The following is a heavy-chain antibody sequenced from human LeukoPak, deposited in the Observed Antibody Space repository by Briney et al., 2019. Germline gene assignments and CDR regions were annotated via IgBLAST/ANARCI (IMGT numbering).Heavy chain of an antibody. Sequence: SETLSLTCAVYGGSFSGYYWSWIRQPQGKGLEWIGEINHSGSTNYNPSLKSRVTISVDTSKNQFSLKLSSVTAADSAVYYCARPDSSGYYYGGYSFDYWGQGTLVTVSS. CDR1: GGSFSGYY. V-gene: IGHV4-34*01. CDR3: ARPDSSGYYYGGYSFDY. J-gene: IGHJ4*02. CDR2: INHSGST. D-gene: IGHD3-22*01.